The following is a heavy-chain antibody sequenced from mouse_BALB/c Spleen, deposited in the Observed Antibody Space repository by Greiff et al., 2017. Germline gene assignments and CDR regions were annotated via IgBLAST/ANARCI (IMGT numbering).Heavy chain of an antibody. J-gene: IGHJ3*01. V-gene: IGHV1-9*01. CDR3: AGWNDYDGGFAD. CDR2: IFPGSGST. Sequence: VQLVESGAELMKPGASVKISCTATGYTFSSYWIAWVKQRPGHGLEWMGEIFPGSGSTNYNEKFHGTATFTADSSSNTAYIQHSILTSEDAAVYYCAGWNDYDGGFADWGQGTLVTVSA. CDR1: GYTFSSYW. D-gene: IGHD2-4*01.